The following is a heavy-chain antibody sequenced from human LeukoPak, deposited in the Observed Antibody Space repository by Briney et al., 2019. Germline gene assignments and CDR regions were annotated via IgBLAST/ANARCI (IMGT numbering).Heavy chain of an antibody. J-gene: IGHJ4*02. Sequence: GGSLRLSCAASGFTYSSYSMYWVRQGPGKGLEWVSSISSSSSSYIYYADSVKGRFTISRDNAKNSLYLQMNSLRAEDTAVYYCARGWFGELFPDYWGQGTLVTVSS. D-gene: IGHD3-10*01. CDR1: GFTYSSYS. CDR2: ISSSSSSYI. V-gene: IGHV3-21*01. CDR3: ARGWFGELFPDY.